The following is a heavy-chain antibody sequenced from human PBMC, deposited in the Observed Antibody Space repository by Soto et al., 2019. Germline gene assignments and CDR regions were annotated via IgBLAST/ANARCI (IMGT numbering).Heavy chain of an antibody. Sequence: EVRLVESGGGLVQPGGLLKLSCAASGFTFSGAAMHWGRQASGKGLEWVGRVRSKANNYATGYAASVKGRFTISRDDSKNTAYLQMNSLKTEDTAVYYCTTHGSGSYPPFDYWGQGTLVTVSS. CDR1: GFTFSGAA. V-gene: IGHV3-73*01. CDR2: VRSKANNYAT. J-gene: IGHJ4*02. D-gene: IGHD1-26*01. CDR3: TTHGSGSYPPFDY.